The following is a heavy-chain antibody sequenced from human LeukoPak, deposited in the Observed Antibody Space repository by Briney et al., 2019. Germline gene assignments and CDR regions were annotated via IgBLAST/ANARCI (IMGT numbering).Heavy chain of an antibody. J-gene: IGHJ4*02. CDR2: IYDGGTT. CDR3: ARGNAYTGSWHVDY. V-gene: IGHV4-38-2*02. Sequence: SETLSLTCTVSGYSITSGYYWGWIRQTTGKGREGIGNIYDGGTTYYNPSLNSRVSISQDTSKNQISLKLGSVTAADTAVYYCARGNAYTGSWHVDYWGQGTLVTVSP. D-gene: IGHD1-26*01. CDR1: GYSITSGYY.